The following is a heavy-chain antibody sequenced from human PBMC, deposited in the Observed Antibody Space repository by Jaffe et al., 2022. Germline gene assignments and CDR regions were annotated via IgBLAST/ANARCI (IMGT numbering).Heavy chain of an antibody. D-gene: IGHD3-10*01. CDR1: GFTFSSYG. CDR2: IRYDGSNK. Sequence: QVQLVESGGGVVQPGGSLRLSCAASGFTFSSYGMHWVRQAPGKGLEWVAFIRYDGSNKYYADSVKGRFTISRDNSKNTLYLQMNSLRAEDTAVYYCAKCPQGSLWFRELFLFDPWGQGTLVTVSS. J-gene: IGHJ5*02. CDR3: AKCPQGSLWFRELFLFDP. V-gene: IGHV3-30*02.